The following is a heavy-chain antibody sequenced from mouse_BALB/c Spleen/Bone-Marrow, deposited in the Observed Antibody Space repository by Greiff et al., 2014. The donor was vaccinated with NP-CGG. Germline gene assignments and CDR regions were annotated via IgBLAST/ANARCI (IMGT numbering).Heavy chain of an antibody. V-gene: IGHV5-17*02. J-gene: IGHJ1*01. Sequence: VQLQQSGGGLVQPGGSRKLSCTASGFTFSSSGMHWVRQAPEKGLEWVAYISSDSDTIYYADTVKGRFTISRDNPKNTLFLQMTSLRSEDTAMYYCTRDHDYDWYFDVWGAGTTVTVSS. CDR2: ISSDSDTI. CDR3: TRDHDYDWYFDV. D-gene: IGHD2-4*01. CDR1: GFTFSSSG.